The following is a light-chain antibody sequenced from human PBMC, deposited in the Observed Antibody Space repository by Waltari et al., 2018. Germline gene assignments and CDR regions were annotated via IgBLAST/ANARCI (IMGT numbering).Light chain of an antibody. Sequence: QSALTQPAPASGSPGQTFTISRSGTANAIGTRDLVPWYQHLPGKTPRLIIYEVNHRPVGVSNRFSGSKSGNTASLTISGLQTGDEADYYCCSHAFTTILAFGGGTSLTVL. J-gene: IGLJ2*01. CDR1: ANAIGTRDL. CDR2: EVN. V-gene: IGLV2-23*02. CDR3: CSHAFTTILA.